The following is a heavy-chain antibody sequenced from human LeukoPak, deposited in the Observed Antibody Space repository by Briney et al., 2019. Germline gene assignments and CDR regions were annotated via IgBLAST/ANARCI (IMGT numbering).Heavy chain of an antibody. CDR2: ISGSGGST. Sequence: PGGSVRLSGAASGFTFSIYAMSSVRQAPGKGLEWVSAISGSGGSTYYADSVKGRFTISRDNSKNTLYLQMNSLRAEDTAVYYCAKDHEAYYYDSSGYYYWGRGTLVTVSS. CDR3: AKDHEAYYYDSSGYYY. V-gene: IGHV3-23*01. CDR1: GFTFSIYA. J-gene: IGHJ4*02. D-gene: IGHD3-22*01.